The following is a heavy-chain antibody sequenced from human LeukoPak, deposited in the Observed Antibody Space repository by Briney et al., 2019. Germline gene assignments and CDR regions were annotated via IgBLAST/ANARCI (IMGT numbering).Heavy chain of an antibody. D-gene: IGHD3-10*01. V-gene: IGHV5-51*01. J-gene: IGHJ3*02. CDR3: ARHDNGGLVRGVIPADALDI. CDR1: GYSFTSYW. CDR2: IYPGDSDT. Sequence: GESLQISCKGSGYSFTSYWIGWVRQMPGKGLEWMGIIYPGDSDTRYSPSFQGQVTISADKSISIAYLQWSSLKASDTAIYYCARHDNGGLVRGVIPADALDIWGQGTMVTVSS.